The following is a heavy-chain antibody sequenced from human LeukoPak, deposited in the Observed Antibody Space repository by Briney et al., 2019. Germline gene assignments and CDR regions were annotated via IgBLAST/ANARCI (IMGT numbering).Heavy chain of an antibody. CDR3: ARIYYGSGRRDY. J-gene: IGHJ3*01. CDR2: IYTSGST. V-gene: IGHV4-4*07. Sequence: SETLSLTCTDSGGSISSYYWSWIWQPAGKGLEWIGRIYTSGSTNYNPSLKSRVTMSVDTSKNQFSLKLSSVTAADTAVYYCARIYYGSGRRDYWGQGTMVTVSS. D-gene: IGHD3-10*01. CDR1: GGSISSYY.